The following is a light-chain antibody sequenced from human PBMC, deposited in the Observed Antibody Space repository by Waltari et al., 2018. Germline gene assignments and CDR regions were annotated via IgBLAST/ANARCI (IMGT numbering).Light chain of an antibody. V-gene: IGKV3-20*01. CDR3: QRYGASPLT. Sequence: EFVLTQSPGTLSLSPGERATLSCRASQRVSSSYLAWYQQKPGQAPRPLIYDASSRATGIPDRFRGSGSGTDFTLTITRLEPEDFAVYYCQRYGASPLTFGGGTKVEIK. J-gene: IGKJ4*01. CDR1: QRVSSSY. CDR2: DAS.